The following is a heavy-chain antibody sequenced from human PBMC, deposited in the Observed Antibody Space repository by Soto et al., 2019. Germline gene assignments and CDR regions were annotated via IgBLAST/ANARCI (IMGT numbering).Heavy chain of an antibody. V-gene: IGHV3-15*07. Sequence: EVQLVESGGGLFKPGGSFRLTCVASDFAFSNYWMHWFRQAPGKGLEWVGRIKSKTDGGTIDYAAPVEGRFTISRDDSRDTLYLQMNSLKTEDTAVYYCSSPRHSGKSVDYWGQRTLVTVSS. CDR1: DFAFSNYW. D-gene: IGHD3-10*01. CDR3: SSPRHSGKSVDY. J-gene: IGHJ4*02. CDR2: IKSKTDGGTI.